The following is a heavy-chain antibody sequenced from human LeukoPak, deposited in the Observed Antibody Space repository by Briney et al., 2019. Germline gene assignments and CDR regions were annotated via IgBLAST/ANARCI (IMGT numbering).Heavy chain of an antibody. CDR2: IYSGGST. CDR3: AKPNVGVPLQYFDS. Sequence: GGSLRLSCAASGFTVSRNYMSWVRQAPGKGLEWVSVIYSGGSTYYADSVKGRFTISRDNSKNTVFLQMNSLRVEDTAVYYCAKPNVGVPLQYFDSWGQGTLVTVSS. CDR1: GFTVSRNY. D-gene: IGHD1-26*01. V-gene: IGHV3-53*01. J-gene: IGHJ4*02.